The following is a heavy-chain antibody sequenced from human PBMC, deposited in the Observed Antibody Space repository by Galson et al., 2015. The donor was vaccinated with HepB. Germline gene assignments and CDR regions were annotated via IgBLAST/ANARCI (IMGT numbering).Heavy chain of an antibody. J-gene: IGHJ4*02. D-gene: IGHD6-19*01. V-gene: IGHV1-18*04. CDR2: ISAYNGNT. Sequence: SVKVSCKASGYTFTSYGISWVRQAPGQGLEWMGWISAYNGNTNYAQKLQGRVTMTTDTSASTAYMELRSLRSDDTAVYYCARGRIAVATTLFYFDYWDQGTLVTVSS. CDR3: ARGRIAVATTLFYFDY. CDR1: GYTFTSYG.